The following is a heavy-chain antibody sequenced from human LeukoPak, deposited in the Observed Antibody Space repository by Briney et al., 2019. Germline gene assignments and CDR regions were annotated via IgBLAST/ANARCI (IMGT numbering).Heavy chain of an antibody. D-gene: IGHD3-10*01. J-gene: IGHJ4*02. CDR2: INHSGST. CDR1: GGSFSRYY. CDR3: ARRRITMVRGVRWYFDY. V-gene: IGHV4-34*01. Sequence: SSETLSLTCAVYGGSFSRYYWSWIRQPPGKGLEWIGEINHSGSTNYNPSLKSRVTISVDTSKNQFSLKLSSVTAADTAVYYCARRRITMVRGVRWYFDYWGQGTLVTVSS.